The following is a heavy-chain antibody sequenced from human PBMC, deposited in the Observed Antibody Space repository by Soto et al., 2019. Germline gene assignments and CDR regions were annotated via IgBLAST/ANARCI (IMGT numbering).Heavy chain of an antibody. CDR3: AKDRSRGRYFDWTFDY. J-gene: IGHJ4*02. CDR2: ISGSGGST. CDR1: GFTFSSYA. V-gene: IGHV3-23*01. Sequence: GGSLRLSCAASGFTFSSYAMSWVRQAPGKGLEWVSAISGSGGSTYYADSVKGRFTISRDNSKNTLYLQMNSLRAEDTAVYYCAKDRSRGRYFDWTFDYWAQGTLVTVSS. D-gene: IGHD3-9*01.